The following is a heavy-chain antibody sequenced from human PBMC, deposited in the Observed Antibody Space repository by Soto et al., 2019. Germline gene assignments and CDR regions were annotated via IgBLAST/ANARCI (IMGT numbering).Heavy chain of an antibody. Sequence: GGSLRLSCAASGLTFSSYGMHWVLQAPGKGLEWVAVIWYDGSNKYYADSVKGRFTISRDNSKNTLYLQMNSLRAEDTAVYYCAKSMYNWKDGFFDYWGQGTLVTVSS. CDR3: AKSMYNWKDGFFDY. CDR2: IWYDGSNK. J-gene: IGHJ4*02. V-gene: IGHV3-33*06. D-gene: IGHD1-1*01. CDR1: GLTFSSYG.